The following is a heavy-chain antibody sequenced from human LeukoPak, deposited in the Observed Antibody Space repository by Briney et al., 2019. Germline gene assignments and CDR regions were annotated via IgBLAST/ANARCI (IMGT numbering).Heavy chain of an antibody. D-gene: IGHD5-18*01. CDR1: GGSFSGYY. CDR3: ARDGIQLWFSRKIHLFDY. V-gene: IGHV4-34*01. CDR2: INHSGST. Sequence: PSETLSLTCAVYGGSFSGYYWSWIRQPPGKGLEWIGEINHSGSTNYNPSLKSRVTISVDTSKNQFSLKLSSVTAADTAVYYCARDGIQLWFSRKIHLFDYWGQGTLVTVSS. J-gene: IGHJ4*02.